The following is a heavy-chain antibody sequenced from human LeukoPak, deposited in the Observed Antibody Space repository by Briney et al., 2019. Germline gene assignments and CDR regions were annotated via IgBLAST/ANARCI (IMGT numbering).Heavy chain of an antibody. J-gene: IGHJ5*02. Sequence: PSETLSLTCSVSGGSISSHYWSWIRQPPGKGLEWIGYIYYSGSTKFNPSLKSRVTISVDTSKNQFSLKLSSVTAADTAVYYCARGGTTVTPGLLWFDPWGQGTLVTVSS. V-gene: IGHV4-59*11. D-gene: IGHD4-17*01. CDR1: GGSISSHY. CDR3: ARGGTTVTPGLLWFDP. CDR2: IYYSGST.